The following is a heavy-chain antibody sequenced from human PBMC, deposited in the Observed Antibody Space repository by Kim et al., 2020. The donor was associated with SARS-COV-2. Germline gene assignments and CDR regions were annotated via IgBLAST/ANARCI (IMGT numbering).Heavy chain of an antibody. Sequence: ASVKVSCKVSGYTLTELSMHWVRQAPGKGLEWMGGFDPEDGETIYAQKFQGRVTMTEDTSTDTAYMELSSLRSEDTAVYYCATGHFYSGYYDCWFDPWGQGTLVTVSS. CDR1: GYTLTELS. D-gene: IGHD3-22*01. J-gene: IGHJ5*02. V-gene: IGHV1-24*01. CDR2: FDPEDGET. CDR3: ATGHFYSGYYDCWFDP.